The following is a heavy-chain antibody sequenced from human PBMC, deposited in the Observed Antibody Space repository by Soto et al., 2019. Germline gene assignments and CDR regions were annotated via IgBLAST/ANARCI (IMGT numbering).Heavy chain of an antibody. D-gene: IGHD6-13*01. J-gene: IGHJ4*02. CDR2: ISGSGDST. CDR1: GFTFSSYA. Sequence: GGSLRLSCAGSGFTFSSYAMRWVRQAPGKGLEWVSAISGSGDSTYYTDSVKGRFTISRDNSKNTLYLQMNSLRAEDTAVYYCARRGPGTYFDYWGQGTLVTVPQ. CDR3: ARRGPGTYFDY. V-gene: IGHV3-23*01.